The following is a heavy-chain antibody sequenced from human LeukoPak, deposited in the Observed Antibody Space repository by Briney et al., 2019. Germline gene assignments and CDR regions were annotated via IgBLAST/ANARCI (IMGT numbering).Heavy chain of an antibody. J-gene: IGHJ4*02. CDR1: GFTFSSYC. D-gene: IGHD3-10*01. Sequence: GGSLRLSYAASGFTFSSYCMSWVRQAPGKGLEWVANIKQDGSDKYYVDSEKGRFTISRDNAKNSLYLQMNSLRAEDTAVYYCARVSSSRELLFKYWGQGTLVTVSS. CDR2: IKQDGSDK. V-gene: IGHV3-7*01. CDR3: ARVSSSRELLFKY.